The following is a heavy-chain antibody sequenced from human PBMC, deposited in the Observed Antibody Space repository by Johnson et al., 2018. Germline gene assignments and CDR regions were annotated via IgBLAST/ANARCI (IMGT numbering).Heavy chain of an antibody. D-gene: IGHD2-15*01. V-gene: IGHV1-69*01. CDR1: GGTFSSYA. CDR2: IIPIFGTA. CDR3: ARHLGGGYCGGGSCYPYYYYYGMDV. J-gene: IGHJ6*02. Sequence: VQLVESGAEVKKPGSSVKVSCKASGGTFSSYAISWVRQAPGQGLEWMGGIIPIFGTANYAQKFQGRVTITADESTSTAYMELSSLGSEDTAVYYCARHLGGGYCGGGSCYPYYYYYGMDVWGQGTTVTVSS.